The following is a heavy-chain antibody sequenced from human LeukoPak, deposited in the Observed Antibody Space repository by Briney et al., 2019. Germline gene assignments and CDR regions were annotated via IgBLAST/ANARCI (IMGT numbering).Heavy chain of an antibody. CDR1: GGSISSSSYY. CDR2: ISSSGSTI. V-gene: IGHV3-11*01. CDR3: ARKAPPDLFLGPGGFDP. D-gene: IGHD2/OR15-2a*01. J-gene: IGHJ5*02. Sequence: PSETLSLTCTVSGGSISSSSYYWGWIRQPPGKGLEWVSYISSSGSTIYYADSVKGRFTISRDNAKNSLYLQMNSLRAEDTAVYYCARKAPPDLFLGPGGFDPWGQGTLVTVSS.